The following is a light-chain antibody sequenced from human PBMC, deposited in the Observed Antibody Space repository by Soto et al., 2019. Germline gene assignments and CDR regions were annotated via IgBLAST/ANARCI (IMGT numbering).Light chain of an antibody. CDR3: ATWDDSLNGPV. CDR1: SSNIERNT. J-gene: IGLJ3*02. CDR2: SND. V-gene: IGLV1-44*01. Sequence: QLVLTQPPSASGTPGQRVSISCSGSSSNIERNTVNWYQQLPGTAPKLLIYSNDQRPSGVPDRFSGSKSGTSASLAISGLHSEDEADYYCATWDDSLNGPVFGGGTKLTVL.